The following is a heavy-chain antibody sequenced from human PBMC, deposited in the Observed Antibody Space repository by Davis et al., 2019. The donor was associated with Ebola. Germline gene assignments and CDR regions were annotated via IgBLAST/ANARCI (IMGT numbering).Heavy chain of an antibody. J-gene: IGHJ6*02. Sequence: GGSLRLSCAASGFTVSSNYMSWVRQAPGKGLEWVSVIYSGGSTYYADSVKGRFTISRDNSKNTLYLQMNSLRAEDTAAYYCARDNGGSSPHYYYYYYGMDVWGQGTTVTVSS. V-gene: IGHV3-66*01. CDR1: GFTVSSNY. D-gene: IGHD6-6*01. CDR2: IYSGGST. CDR3: ARDNGGSSPHYYYYYYGMDV.